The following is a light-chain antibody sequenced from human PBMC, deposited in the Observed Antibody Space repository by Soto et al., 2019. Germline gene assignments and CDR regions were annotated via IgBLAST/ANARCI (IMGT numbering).Light chain of an antibody. J-gene: IGKJ4*01. CDR3: QQFGLSPT. V-gene: IGKV3-20*01. CDR1: QTISSTF. CDR2: GAS. Sequence: EIVLTQSPGTLSLSPGERATLSCRASQTISSTFLAWYRQRPGQAPRLLIYGASSRATGIPDRCSGSGSGTYFTLTISRLEPEDFAVYYCQQFGLSPTFGGGTKVEIK.